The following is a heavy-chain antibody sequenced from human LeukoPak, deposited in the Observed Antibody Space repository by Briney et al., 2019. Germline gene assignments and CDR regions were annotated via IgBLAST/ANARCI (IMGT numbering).Heavy chain of an antibody. D-gene: IGHD2-21*02. CDR2: ISRSGGST. Sequence: GGSLRPSCAASGFTFNNYAMTWVRQASGKGLEWVSAISRSGGSTYYADSVKGRFTISKDNSKTTLYLQMNSLRAEDTAVYYCAKERPYCGGDCLDLWGQGTLVTVSS. CDR3: AKERPYCGGDCLDL. CDR1: GFTFNNYA. J-gene: IGHJ5*02. V-gene: IGHV3-23*01.